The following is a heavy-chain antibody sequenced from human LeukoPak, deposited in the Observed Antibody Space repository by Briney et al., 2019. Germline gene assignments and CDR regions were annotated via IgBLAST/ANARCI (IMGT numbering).Heavy chain of an antibody. CDR1: GFTFSSHW. V-gene: IGHV3-74*03. Sequence: PGGSLRLSCAASGFTFSSHWMHWVRQAPGKGLVWVSRMNADGSNTTYADSVKGRFTISRDNAKNTLYLQMNSLRAEDTAVYHCARSKSLYSTDAFDIWGQGTMVTVSS. D-gene: IGHD2-8*01. CDR3: ARSKSLYSTDAFDI. J-gene: IGHJ3*02. CDR2: MNADGSNT.